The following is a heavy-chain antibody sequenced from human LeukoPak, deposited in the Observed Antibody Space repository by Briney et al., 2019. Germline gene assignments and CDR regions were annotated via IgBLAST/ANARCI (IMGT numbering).Heavy chain of an antibody. V-gene: IGHV3-21*01. CDR2: ISSGSGYI. CDR3: ARGDFSSSWPALFDY. D-gene: IGHD6-13*01. CDR1: GFTFSTYN. Sequence: GGSLRLSCAASGFTFSTYNMNWVRQAPGKGLEWVSSISSGSGYIYYVDSMKGRFTISRDNAKNSLYLQMNSLRAEDTAVYYCARGDFSSSWPALFDYWSQGTLVTVS. J-gene: IGHJ4*02.